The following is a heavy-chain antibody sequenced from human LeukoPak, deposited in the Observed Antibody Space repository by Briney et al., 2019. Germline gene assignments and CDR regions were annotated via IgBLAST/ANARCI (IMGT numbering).Heavy chain of an antibody. V-gene: IGHV3-53*01. CDR2: ISTGGSP. J-gene: IGHJ4*02. CDR1: GFTVSNNY. D-gene: IGHD6-13*01. Sequence: GGSLRLSCAASGFTVSNNYMTWVRQAPGKGLEWVSLISTGGSPYYTDSVKGRFTVSRDNSKNTLFLQMNSLRAEDTAIYYCARGGTYSGSWYYFDYWGQGTLVTVSS. CDR3: ARGGTYSGSWYYFDY.